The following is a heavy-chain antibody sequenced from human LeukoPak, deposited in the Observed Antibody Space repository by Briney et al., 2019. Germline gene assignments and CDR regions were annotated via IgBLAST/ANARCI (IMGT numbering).Heavy chain of an antibody. Sequence: GGSLRLSCAASGFTFSSYAVTWVRQAPGKGLEWVSAISTSGGSTFYADSVKGRFTISRGNSKNTLYLQMNSLRAEDTAVYYCAKGILSPVIVPFDFWGQGTLVTVSS. J-gene: IGHJ4*02. CDR1: GFTFSSYA. D-gene: IGHD2-15*01. CDR3: AKGILSPVIVPFDF. V-gene: IGHV3-23*01. CDR2: ISTSGGST.